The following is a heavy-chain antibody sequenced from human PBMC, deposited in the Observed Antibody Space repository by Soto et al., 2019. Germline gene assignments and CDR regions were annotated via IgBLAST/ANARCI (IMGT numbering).Heavy chain of an antibody. CDR1: GGTFSSYT. V-gene: IGHV1-69*04. J-gene: IGHJ2*01. CDR3: ARDAMTTVTTLWYFDL. CDR2: IIPILGIA. Sequence: SLKVSCKASGGTFSSYTISWVRQAPGQGLEWMGRIIPILGIANYAQKFQGRVTITADKSTSTAYMELSSLRSEDTAVYYCARDAMTTVTTLWYFDLWGRGTLVTVSS. D-gene: IGHD4-17*01.